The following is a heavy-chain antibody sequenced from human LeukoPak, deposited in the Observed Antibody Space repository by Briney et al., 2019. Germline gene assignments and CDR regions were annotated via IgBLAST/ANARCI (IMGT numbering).Heavy chain of an antibody. V-gene: IGHV3-23*01. D-gene: IGHD3-16*01. CDR3: VLRGGATDY. J-gene: IGHJ4*02. Sequence: GGSLRLSCAASGFTFSSFVLNWVCQAPGKGLEWVSTISGSGGTTYYADSVKGRFTISRDNSKNTLYLQMNSLRAEDTAVYYCVLRGGATDYWGQGTLVTVSS. CDR1: GFTFSSFV. CDR2: ISGSGGTT.